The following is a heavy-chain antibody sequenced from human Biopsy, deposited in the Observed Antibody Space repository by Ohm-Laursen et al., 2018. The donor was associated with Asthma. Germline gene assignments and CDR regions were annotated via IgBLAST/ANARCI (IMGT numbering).Heavy chain of an antibody. J-gene: IGHJ3*01. D-gene: IGHD3-9*01. V-gene: IGHV1-3*04. CDR3: ARTYYDFLTGQVKDVFGV. CDR1: GYNFISFA. CDR2: VNTGNGDT. Sequence: SSVKVSCKASGYNFISFAIHWVRQAPGQRLEWMGWVNTGNGDTKYSQKFQGRVTITRDTSASTAYMELRSLRSEDTATYYCARTYYDFLTGQVKDVFGVWGHGTLVTVSS.